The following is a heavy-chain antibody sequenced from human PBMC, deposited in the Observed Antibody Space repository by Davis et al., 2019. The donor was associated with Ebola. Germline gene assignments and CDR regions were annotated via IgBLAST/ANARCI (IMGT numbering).Heavy chain of an antibody. J-gene: IGHJ4*02. Sequence: PSETLSLTCAVYGGSFSGYYWSWIRQPAGKGLEWIGRIYTSGRTNYNPSLKSRVTMSVDTSKNQFSLRLSSVTAADTAVYYCVGAQIAAATLDYWGQGTQVTVSS. CDR2: IYTSGRT. D-gene: IGHD6-13*01. V-gene: IGHV4-59*10. CDR1: GGSFSGYY. CDR3: VGAQIAAATLDY.